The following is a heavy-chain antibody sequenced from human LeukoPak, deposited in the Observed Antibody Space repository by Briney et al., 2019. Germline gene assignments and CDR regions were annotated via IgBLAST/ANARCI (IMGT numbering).Heavy chain of an antibody. CDR1: GFSVRSNY. Sequence: SGGSLRLSCAAPGFSVRSNYMAWVRQAPGKGLESVSVVYSDASTYCADSVKGRFTISRDNLRNTLYLQMNSLRPEDTAVYYCARGIKIVGYNTYYFDYWGQGTLVTVSS. J-gene: IGHJ4*02. V-gene: IGHV3-53*01. D-gene: IGHD2-15*01. CDR3: ARGIKIVGYNTYYFDY. CDR2: VYSDAST.